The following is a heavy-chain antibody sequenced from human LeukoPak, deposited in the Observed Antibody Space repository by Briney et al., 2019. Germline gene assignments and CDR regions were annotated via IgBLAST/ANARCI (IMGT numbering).Heavy chain of an antibody. CDR2: ISGSGGNT. Sequence: GGSLRLSCAASGFTFSSYAMSWVRQAPGKGLEWVSTISGSGGNTYYADSVKGRFTISRDNAKNSLYLQMNSLRAEDTAVYYCARDPGGLRLGELSRNDDYWGQGTLVTVSS. J-gene: IGHJ4*02. D-gene: IGHD3-16*02. CDR1: GFTFSSYA. V-gene: IGHV3-23*01. CDR3: ARDPGGLRLGELSRNDDY.